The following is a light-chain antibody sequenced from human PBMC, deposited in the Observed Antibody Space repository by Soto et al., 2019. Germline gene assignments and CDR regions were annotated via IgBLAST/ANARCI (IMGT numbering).Light chain of an antibody. CDR1: SSDVGGYNR. J-gene: IGLJ1*01. V-gene: IGLV2-18*01. CDR2: EVN. CDR3: SLYISGSTYV. Sequence: QSVLTQPPSVSGSPGQSVTISCTGTSSDVGGYNRLSWYQQPPGTAPKLIMYEVNTRPSGVPDRFSGSKSGSTASLTISGLQAEDEADYYCSLYISGSTYVFGTGTKVTVL.